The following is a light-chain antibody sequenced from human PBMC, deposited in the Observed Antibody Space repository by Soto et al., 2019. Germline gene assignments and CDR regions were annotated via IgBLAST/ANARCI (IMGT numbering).Light chain of an antibody. CDR3: QQYNTYWT. CDR2: DAS. J-gene: IGKJ1*01. CDR1: QNVNNW. V-gene: IGKV1-5*01. Sequence: DIQMTQFPSALSASVGDRVTITCRASQNVNNWLAWYQHKPGKAPQRLIYDASVLETGGPSRFSGSGSGTEFTLAISGLQSDDFATYSCQQYNTYWTFGPGTKVDIK.